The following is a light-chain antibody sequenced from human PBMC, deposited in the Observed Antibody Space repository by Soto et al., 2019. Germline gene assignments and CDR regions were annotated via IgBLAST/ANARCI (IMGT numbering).Light chain of an antibody. J-gene: IGKJ3*01. CDR3: QEYHSPPFT. V-gene: IGKV1-27*01. CDR2: GAS. CDR1: QGISRS. Sequence: DIQMTHSPSSLSASVGDTVTITCRASQGISRSLAWYQQKAGKVPDLLIYGASTLQSGVPSHFSGSGSGTDFTLTISSLQPEDVATYYCQEYHSPPFTFVPGTKVEMK.